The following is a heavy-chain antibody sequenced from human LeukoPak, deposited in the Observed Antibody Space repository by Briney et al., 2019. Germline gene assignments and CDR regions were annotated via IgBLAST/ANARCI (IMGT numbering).Heavy chain of an antibody. Sequence: ASVKVSCKASGYTFNGYYMHWVRQAPGQGLEWMGWINPNSGGTNYAQKFQGRVTMTRDTSISTAYMELSRLRSDDTAVYYCASSRLQLWSSLDYWGQGTLVTVSS. V-gene: IGHV1-2*02. D-gene: IGHD5-18*01. CDR2: INPNSGGT. CDR1: GYTFNGYY. CDR3: ASSRLQLWSSLDY. J-gene: IGHJ4*02.